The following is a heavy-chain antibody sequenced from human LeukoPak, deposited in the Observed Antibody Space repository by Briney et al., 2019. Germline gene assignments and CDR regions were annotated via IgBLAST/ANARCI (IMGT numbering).Heavy chain of an antibody. CDR2: IFYSGST. J-gene: IGHJ4*02. CDR1: GGSISSSSYF. D-gene: IGHD3-22*01. V-gene: IGHV4-39*02. Sequence: SETLSLTCTVSGGSISSSSYFWGWIRQPPGKGLEWIGSIFYSGSTYYNPSLNSRVTISIDTSKNHFSLKLSSVTAADTAIYYCARDLVDSGGYYFDSWGQGTLVTVSS. CDR3: ARDLVDSGGYYFDS.